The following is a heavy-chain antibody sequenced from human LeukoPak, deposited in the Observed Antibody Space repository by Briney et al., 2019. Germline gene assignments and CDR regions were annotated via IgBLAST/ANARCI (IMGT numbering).Heavy chain of an antibody. CDR2: ISYDGSNK. D-gene: IGHD3-22*01. J-gene: IGHJ4*02. CDR1: GFTFSSYG. Sequence: GGSLRLSCAASGFTFSSYGMHWVRQAPGKGLEWVAVISYDGSNKYYADSVKGRFTISRDNSKNTLYLQMNSLRAEDTAVYYCAKAAREYYYDSTIPYWGQGTLVTVSA. CDR3: AKAAREYYYDSTIPY. V-gene: IGHV3-30*18.